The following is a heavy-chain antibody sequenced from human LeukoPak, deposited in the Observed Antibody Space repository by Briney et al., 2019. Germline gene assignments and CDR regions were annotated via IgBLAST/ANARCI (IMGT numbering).Heavy chain of an antibody. Sequence: SETLSLTCAVYGGSFSGYYWSWIRQPPGKGLEWIGEINHSGSTNYNPSLKSRVTILVDTSKNQFSLKLSSVTAADTAVYYCARRRRIVGATPGAFDIWGQGTMVTVSS. J-gene: IGHJ3*02. CDR1: GGSFSGYY. D-gene: IGHD1-26*01. CDR2: INHSGST. V-gene: IGHV4-34*01. CDR3: ARRRRIVGATPGAFDI.